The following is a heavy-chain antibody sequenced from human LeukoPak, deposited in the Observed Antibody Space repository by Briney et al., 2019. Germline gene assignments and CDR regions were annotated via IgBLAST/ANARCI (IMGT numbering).Heavy chain of an antibody. J-gene: IGHJ4*02. V-gene: IGHV3-11*01. CDR3: VSQGYFASGGFRFDF. Sequence: PGGSLRLSCAASGLTFSDYYMSWIRQAPGTGLEWLSYISSSGSTIYYADSVKGRFTISRDNAKNSLYLQMDSLRAEDTAVYYCVSQGYFASGGFRFDFWGQGTLVTVSA. CDR1: GLTFSDYY. CDR2: ISSSGSTI. D-gene: IGHD2-15*01.